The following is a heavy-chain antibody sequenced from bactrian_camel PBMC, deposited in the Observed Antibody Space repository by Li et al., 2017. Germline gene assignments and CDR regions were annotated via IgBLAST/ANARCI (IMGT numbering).Heavy chain of an antibody. J-gene: IGHJ4*01. V-gene: IGHV3S1*01. Sequence: QLVESGGGSVQSGGSLRLSCAASGSGYISGTYCQGWFRQVPGKEREGVATVYTVRGTTYHADSVKGRFAISRDSINNTVYLEMNGLTPEDTAMYYCAFKAWAVYGEYCLRDAAVDSWGQGTQVTV. CDR3: AFKAWAVYGEYCLRDAAVDS. D-gene: IGHD1*01. CDR1: GSGYISGTYC. CDR2: VYTVRGTT.